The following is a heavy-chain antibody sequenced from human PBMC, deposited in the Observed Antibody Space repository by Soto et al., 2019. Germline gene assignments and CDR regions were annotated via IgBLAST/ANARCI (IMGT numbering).Heavy chain of an antibody. V-gene: IGHV3-30-3*01. CDR1: GFTFRSYA. D-gene: IGHD4-17*01. J-gene: IGHJ6*02. Sequence: QVQLVESGGGVVQPGRSLRLSCAASGFTFRSYAMHWVRQAPGKGLEWVAVISYDGSNKYYADSVKGRFTISRDNSKNTVYLQMNSLRAEDTAVYYCASVYGDSHYYYYGMDVWGQGTTVTVSS. CDR2: ISYDGSNK. CDR3: ASVYGDSHYYYYGMDV.